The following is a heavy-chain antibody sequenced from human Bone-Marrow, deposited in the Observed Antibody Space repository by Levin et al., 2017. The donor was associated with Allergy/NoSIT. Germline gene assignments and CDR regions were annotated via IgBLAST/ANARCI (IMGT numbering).Heavy chain of an antibody. Sequence: PSETLSLTCAVYGGSFSAYSWSWIRQSPVKGLEWLGEINHSGSTKYNPSLKSRITISLDTSKNQFSLRLSSVTAADTAVDYCARVPENWFDPWGQGTLVTVSS. V-gene: IGHV4-34*01. CDR1: GGSFSAYS. CDR2: INHSGST. CDR3: ARVPENWFDP. J-gene: IGHJ5*02.